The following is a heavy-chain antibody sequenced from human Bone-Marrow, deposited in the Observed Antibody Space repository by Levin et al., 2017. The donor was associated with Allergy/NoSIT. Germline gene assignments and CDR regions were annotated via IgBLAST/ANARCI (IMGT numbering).Heavy chain of an antibody. V-gene: IGHV4-39*01. D-gene: IGHD2-21*01. Sequence: SETLSLTCTVSGGSISSSSYFWGWIRQPPGTGLEWIGSIYYTGSTFHNPSLKSRVTISVDTSKNQFSLKLSSVTAADTAVYYCAEVSYYYYYMDVWGKGTTVTVSS. CDR3: AEVSYYYYYMDV. CDR1: GGSISSSSYF. J-gene: IGHJ6*03. CDR2: IYYTGST.